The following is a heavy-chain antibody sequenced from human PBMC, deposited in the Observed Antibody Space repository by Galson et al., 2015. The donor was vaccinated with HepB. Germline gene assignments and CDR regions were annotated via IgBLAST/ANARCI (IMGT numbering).Heavy chain of an antibody. CDR1: GFSVRNNY. J-gene: IGHJ4*02. V-gene: IGHV3-53*01. D-gene: IGHD3-22*01. CDR2: IYNADASFQPGST. CDR3: ARGVYDGSGFYHDS. Sequence: SLRLSCAASGFSVRNNYMSWVRQAPGKGLEWVSVIYNADASFQPGSTFYGESVKGRFSISRDIAKNTFYLQMNSLGAEDTAMYYCARGVYDGSGFYHDSWGQGTLVTVSS.